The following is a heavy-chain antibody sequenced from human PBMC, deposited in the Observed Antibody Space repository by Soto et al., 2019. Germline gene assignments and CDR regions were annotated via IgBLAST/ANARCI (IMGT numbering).Heavy chain of an antibody. CDR3: ARAVSRYDFWSGYYSSFFDY. CDR1: GGSFSGYY. J-gene: IGHJ4*02. D-gene: IGHD3-3*01. Sequence: SETLSLTCAVYGGSFSGYYWSWIRQPPGKGLEWIGEINHSGSTNYNPSLKSRVTISVDTSKNQFSLKLSSVTAADTAVYYCARAVSRYDFWSGYYSSFFDYWGQGTLVT. V-gene: IGHV4-34*01. CDR2: INHSGST.